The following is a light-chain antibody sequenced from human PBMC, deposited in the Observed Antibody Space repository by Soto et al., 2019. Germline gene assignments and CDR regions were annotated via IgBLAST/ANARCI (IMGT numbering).Light chain of an antibody. CDR1: ESIARH. J-gene: IGKJ5*01. Sequence: DIQMTHSPSSLSASVGDRVTITCRASESIARHLNWYQHKPGKAPKLLIYAASSLQNGVPSRFRGGGSGTDFTLTISNLQPEDFATYYCQQSYSTLSITFGQGTRLEIK. CDR3: QQSYSTLSIT. V-gene: IGKV1-39*01. CDR2: AAS.